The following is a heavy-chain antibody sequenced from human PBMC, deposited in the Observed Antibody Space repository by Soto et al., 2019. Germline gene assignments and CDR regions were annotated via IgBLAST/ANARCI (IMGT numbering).Heavy chain of an antibody. V-gene: IGHV4-59*08. CDR2: IHYSGNT. J-gene: IGHJ4*02. D-gene: IGHD3-3*01. Sequence: SETLCLTRTVAGGTIINYYWSWIRQPPGKGLEWIGYIHYSGNTKYNPSLKSRVTISADTSKDQFSLKLTSVTAADTAVYYCARGHYDFWSGYFATIDYWGQGTLVTVSS. CDR1: GGTIINYY. CDR3: ARGHYDFWSGYFATIDY.